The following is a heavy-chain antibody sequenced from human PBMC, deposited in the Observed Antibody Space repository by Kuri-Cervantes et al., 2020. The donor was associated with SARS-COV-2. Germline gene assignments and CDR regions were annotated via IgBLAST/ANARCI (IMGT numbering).Heavy chain of an antibody. Sequence: GPLCLTCAASGFTFSSHWIHWVRQDPGKGVVWVSSINTDGSYTNNADSVKGRFTLSRDNDKNMLFLQMNSLRAEDTAVYYCARNYLVYGGYYYGMDDWGQGTTVTVSS. CDR3: ARNYLVYGGYYYGMDD. CDR1: GFTFSSHW. V-gene: IGHV3-74*01. D-gene: IGHD5/OR15-5a*01. J-gene: IGHJ6*02. CDR2: INTDGSYT.